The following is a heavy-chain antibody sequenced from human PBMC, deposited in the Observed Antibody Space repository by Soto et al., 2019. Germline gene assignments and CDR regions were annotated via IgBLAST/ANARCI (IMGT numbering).Heavy chain of an antibody. CDR3: ASWSAWNPLCYLGMAV. J-gene: IGHJ6*02. D-gene: IGHD1-1*01. V-gene: IGHV1-69*06. Sequence: QVHLLQSGAEVKKPGSSLKVSCKVSGGAFTNYSLNWVRHSPGQGLEWLGGIIPLHNTSNYSEKFVGRLSVTADISSSTVYMHLSGLTSGDTATYSCASWSAWNPLCYLGMAVWGQATTVTVSS. CDR2: IIPLHNTS. CDR1: GGAFTNYS.